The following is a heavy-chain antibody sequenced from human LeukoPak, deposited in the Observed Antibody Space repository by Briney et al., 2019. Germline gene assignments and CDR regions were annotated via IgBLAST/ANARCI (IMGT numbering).Heavy chain of an antibody. J-gene: IGHJ4*02. D-gene: IGHD5-24*01. V-gene: IGHV3-21*01. CDR3: ARGTLQFFDY. CDR2: ISSSSTYI. Sequence: PGGSLRLSCAASGFTFSSYTMNWVRQAPGKGLEWVSSISSSSTYIYYADSVKGRFTISRDNAKNSLYLQMNSLRAEDTAVYYCARGTLQFFDYWGQGTLVTVSS. CDR1: GFTFSSYT.